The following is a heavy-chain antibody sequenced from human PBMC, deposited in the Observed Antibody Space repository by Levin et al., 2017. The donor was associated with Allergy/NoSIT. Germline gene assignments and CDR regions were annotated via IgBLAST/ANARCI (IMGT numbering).Heavy chain of an antibody. Sequence: GESLKISCVASGFTFSDFAMHWVRQASGKGLEWIGRIRSKSNNYATAYAASVQGRFTISRDDSKNTAFLQMTRLNTDDTAVYYCTKTAYRSQLAGSWGQGTLVTVSS. J-gene: IGHJ5*02. CDR3: TKTAYRSQLAGS. D-gene: IGHD3-3*02. CDR2: IRSKSNNYAT. CDR1: GFTFSDFA. V-gene: IGHV3-73*01.